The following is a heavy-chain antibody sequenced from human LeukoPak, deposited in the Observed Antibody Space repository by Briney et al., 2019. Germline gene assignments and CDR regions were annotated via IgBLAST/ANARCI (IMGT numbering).Heavy chain of an antibody. Sequence: SETLSLTCTVSGGSISSYYWSWIRQPPGKGLEWIGYIYYSGSTNYNPPLKSRVTISVDTSKNQFSLKLSSVTAADTAVYYCARGAYSNSYYYYYYMDVWGKGTTVTVSS. CDR2: IYYSGST. J-gene: IGHJ6*03. CDR1: GGSISSYY. D-gene: IGHD4-11*01. CDR3: ARGAYSNSYYYYYYMDV. V-gene: IGHV4-59*01.